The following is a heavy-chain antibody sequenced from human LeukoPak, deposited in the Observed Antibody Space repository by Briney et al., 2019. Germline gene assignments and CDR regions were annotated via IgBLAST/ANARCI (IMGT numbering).Heavy chain of an antibody. V-gene: IGHV3-64D*06. Sequence: TGGSLRLSCSASGFTFSSYAMHWVRQAPGKGREYVSAISSNGGSTYYADSVKGRFTISRDNSKNTLYLQMSSLRAEDTAVYYCVKDSAPGYSYGYFDYWGQGTLVTVSS. CDR2: ISSNGGST. D-gene: IGHD5-18*01. CDR1: GFTFSSYA. CDR3: VKDSAPGYSYGYFDY. J-gene: IGHJ4*02.